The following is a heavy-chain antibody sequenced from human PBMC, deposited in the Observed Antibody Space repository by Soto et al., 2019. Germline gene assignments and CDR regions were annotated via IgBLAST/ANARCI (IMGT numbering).Heavy chain of an antibody. CDR2: IYWNDDK. Sequence: QITLKESGPTLVKPTQTLTLTCTFSGFSLSTSGVGVGWIRQPPGKALEWLALIYWNDDKRYSPSLKSRLTITKDTSKNQVVLTMTNMDPVDTATYYCALSRIRVLWFGETSDAFDIWGQGTMVTVSS. V-gene: IGHV2-5*01. D-gene: IGHD3-10*01. CDR1: GFSLSTSGVG. J-gene: IGHJ3*02. CDR3: ALSRIRVLWFGETSDAFDI.